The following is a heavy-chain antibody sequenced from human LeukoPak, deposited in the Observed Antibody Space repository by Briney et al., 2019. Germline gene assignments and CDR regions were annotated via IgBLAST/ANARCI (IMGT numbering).Heavy chain of an antibody. CDR3: ARTSHSGYMVRGVLYYGMDV. D-gene: IGHD3-10*01. CDR2: IHYSGST. CDR1: GGSISGDGYH. V-gene: IGHV4-39*01. Sequence: SQTLSLTCSVSGGSISGDGYHWGWIRRPPGKGLEWIGSIHYSGSTCYKTSLKSRVTIDVDTSKNQFSLKLSSVTAADTAVYYCARTSHSGYMVRGVLYYGMDVWGQGTTVTVSS. J-gene: IGHJ6*02.